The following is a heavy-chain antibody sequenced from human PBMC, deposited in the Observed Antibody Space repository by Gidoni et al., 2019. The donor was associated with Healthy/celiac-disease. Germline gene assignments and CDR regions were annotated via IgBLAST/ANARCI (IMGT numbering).Heavy chain of an antibody. CDR3: TTGGVQLWLSGDYYYYGMDV. CDR2: IKSKADGGTT. CDR1: GFTVSNAW. Sequence: DVQLVESCVGLVKPGGSLRLSCSASGFTVSNAWMSWVRQAPGKGLEWVGRIKSKADGGTTEYAAPVKGRFTISREDSKNTLYLQMNSLKTEDTAVYYCTTGGVQLWLSGDYYYYGMDVWGQGTTVTVSS. D-gene: IGHD5-18*01. V-gene: IGHV3-15*01. J-gene: IGHJ6*02.